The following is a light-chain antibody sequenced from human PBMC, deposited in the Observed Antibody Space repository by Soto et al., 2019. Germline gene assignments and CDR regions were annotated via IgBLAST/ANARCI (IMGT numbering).Light chain of an antibody. CDR3: QQFSSYPLT. J-gene: IGKJ4*01. V-gene: IGKV1-5*03. CDR2: KAS. CDR1: QSISNW. Sequence: DIQMTQSPSTLSASVGDRVAITCWASQSISNWLAWYQQKPGKAPNLLIYKASSLESGVPSRFSGSGSGTEFTLTISSLQPDDFATYYCQQFSSYPLTFGGGTKVEIE.